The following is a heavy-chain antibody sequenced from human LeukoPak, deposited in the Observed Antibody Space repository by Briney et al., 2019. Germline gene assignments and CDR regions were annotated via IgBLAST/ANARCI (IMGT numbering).Heavy chain of an antibody. CDR2: MNPNSGNT. D-gene: IGHD4-11*01. Sequence: GASVKVSCKASGYTFTSYDINWVRQATGQGLEWMGWMNPNSGNTGYAQKFQGKVTITRNTSISTAYMELSSLRSEDTAVYYCASGSNYEGWFDPWGQGTLVTVSS. CDR1: GYTFTSYD. V-gene: IGHV1-8*03. CDR3: ASGSNYEGWFDP. J-gene: IGHJ5*02.